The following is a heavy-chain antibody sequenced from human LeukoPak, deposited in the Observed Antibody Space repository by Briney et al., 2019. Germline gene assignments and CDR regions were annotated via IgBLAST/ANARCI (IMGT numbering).Heavy chain of an antibody. CDR1: GGSISSSSYY. J-gene: IGHJ4*02. CDR2: IYYSGCT. V-gene: IGHV4-39*01. CDR3: AGRFLEWLLDY. Sequence: SETLSLTCTVSGGSISSSSYYWGWIRQPPGKGLEWIGTIYYSGCTYYNPSLKSRVTISVDTSKNQFSLKLSSVTAADTAVYYCAGRFLEWLLDYWGQGTLVTVSS. D-gene: IGHD3-3*01.